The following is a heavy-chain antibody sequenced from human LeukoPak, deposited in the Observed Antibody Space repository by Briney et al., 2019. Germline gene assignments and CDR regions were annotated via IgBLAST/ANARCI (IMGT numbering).Heavy chain of an antibody. CDR2: ICPADSDI. J-gene: IGHJ5*02. V-gene: IGHV5-51*01. Sequence: RGESLKISCKGSGYSINNYWIAWVRQMPGKGLEWMGIICPADSDIRYSPSFQGQVTISADKSISTAYLQWNSLKASDTAMYYCARQEYCSGASCYTWFDPWGQGTLVTVSS. CDR1: GYSINNYW. CDR3: ARQEYCSGASCYTWFDP. D-gene: IGHD2-15*01.